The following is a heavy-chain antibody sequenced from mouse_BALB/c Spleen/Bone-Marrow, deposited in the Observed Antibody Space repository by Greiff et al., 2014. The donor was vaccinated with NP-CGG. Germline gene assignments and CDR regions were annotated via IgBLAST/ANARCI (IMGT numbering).Heavy chain of an antibody. Sequence: EVQLQQSGAELVKPGASVKLSCTASGFNIKDTYMHWVKQRPEQGLEWIGRIDPANGNTKYDPKFQGKATIAADTSSNTAYLQLSSLTSEDTAVYYCARWEYYAMDYWGQGTSVTVSS. D-gene: IGHD4-1*01. CDR3: ARWEYYAMDY. J-gene: IGHJ4*01. V-gene: IGHV14-3*02. CDR1: GFNIKDTY. CDR2: IDPANGNT.